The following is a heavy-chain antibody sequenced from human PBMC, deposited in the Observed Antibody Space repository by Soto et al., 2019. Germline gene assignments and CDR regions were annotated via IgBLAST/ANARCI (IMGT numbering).Heavy chain of an antibody. CDR3: ARGYYDILTAFGDYYYYGMDV. Sequence: ASVKVSCKASGYTFTSYGISWVRQAPGQGLEWMGWISAYNGNTNYAQKLQGRVTMTTDTSTSTAYMELRSLRSDDTAAYYCARGYYDILTAFGDYYYYGMDVWGQGTTVTVSS. CDR1: GYTFTSYG. CDR2: ISAYNGNT. D-gene: IGHD3-9*01. J-gene: IGHJ6*02. V-gene: IGHV1-18*04.